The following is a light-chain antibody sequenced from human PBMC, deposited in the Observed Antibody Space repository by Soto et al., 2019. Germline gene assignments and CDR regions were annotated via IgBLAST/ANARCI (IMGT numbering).Light chain of an antibody. V-gene: IGLV2-14*03. CDR3: SSYTSSSTLG. CDR2: DVN. Sequence: QSALTQPASVSGSPGQSIAISCTGTSSDVGGYNSVSWYQHHPGKAPKLMIYDVNYRPSGISDRFSGSKSGNTASLTISGLQAEDEADYYCSSYTSSSTLGFGTGTKVTVL. CDR1: SSDVGGYNS. J-gene: IGLJ1*01.